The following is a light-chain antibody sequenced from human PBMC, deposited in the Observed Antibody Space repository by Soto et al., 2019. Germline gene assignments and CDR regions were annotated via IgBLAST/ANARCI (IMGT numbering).Light chain of an antibody. V-gene: IGKV3-20*01. CDR2: GTS. J-gene: IGKJ4*01. Sequence: EIVLTQSPGTLSLSPGERATLSCRASQSVSNSYLAWYQQKPGQAPRLLIYGTSSRATAIPDRFSGRGSGTDFTLTISRLEPEDFAVYYCQQYGRSPTFGGGTKVEIK. CDR3: QQYGRSPT. CDR1: QSVSNSY.